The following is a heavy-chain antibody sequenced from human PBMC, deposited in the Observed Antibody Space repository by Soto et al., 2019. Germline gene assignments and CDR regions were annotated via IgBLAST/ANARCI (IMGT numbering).Heavy chain of an antibody. V-gene: IGHV1-58*01. Sequence: GASVKDSCKVSGFTFTSSAVQWVRQARGQRLEWIGWIVVGSGNTNYAQKFQERVTITRDMSTSTAYMELSSLRSEDTAVYYCAAWGIVATTSSYGMDVWGQGTTVTVSS. J-gene: IGHJ6*02. CDR3: AAWGIVATTSSYGMDV. D-gene: IGHD5-12*01. CDR1: GFTFTSSA. CDR2: IVVGSGNT.